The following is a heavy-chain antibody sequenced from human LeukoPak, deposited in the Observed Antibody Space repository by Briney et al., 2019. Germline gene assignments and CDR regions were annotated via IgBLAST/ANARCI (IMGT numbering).Heavy chain of an antibody. CDR1: GGSFSGYY. V-gene: IGHV4-34*01. CDR3: ANNAGSGSYRHFDY. CDR2: INHSGST. D-gene: IGHD3-10*01. Sequence: PSETLSLTCAVYGGSFSGYYWSWIRQPPGKGLEWIGEINHSGSTNYNPSLKSRVTISVDTSKNQFSLKLSSVTAADTAVYYCANNAGSGSYRHFDYWGQGTLVTVSS. J-gene: IGHJ4*02.